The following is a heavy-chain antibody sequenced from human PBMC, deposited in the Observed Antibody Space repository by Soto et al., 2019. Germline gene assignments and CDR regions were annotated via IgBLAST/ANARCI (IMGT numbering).Heavy chain of an antibody. CDR3: AREEPITIFGVVTYGMDV. CDR2: IYSGGST. Sequence: EVQLVESGGGLIQPGGSLGLSCAASGFTVSSNYMSWVRQAPGKGLEWVSVIYSGGSTYYADSVKGRFTISRDNSKNTLYLQMNSLRAEDTAVYYCAREEPITIFGVVTYGMDVWGQGTTVTVSS. D-gene: IGHD3-3*01. J-gene: IGHJ6*02. CDR1: GFTVSSNY. V-gene: IGHV3-53*01.